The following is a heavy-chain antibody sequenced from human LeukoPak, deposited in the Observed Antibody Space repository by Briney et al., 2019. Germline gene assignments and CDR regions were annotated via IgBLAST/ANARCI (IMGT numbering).Heavy chain of an antibody. Sequence: PGGSLRLSCAASGFTFSSYDMDWVRQAPGKGLEWVAFIRYAGTKNYYADSVKGRFTISRDNSKNTLYLQMNSLRAEDTAVYYCAKSLLRPGYWGQGTLVTVSS. V-gene: IGHV3-30*02. CDR2: IRYAGTKN. J-gene: IGHJ4*02. CDR3: AKSLLRPGY. D-gene: IGHD3-3*01. CDR1: GFTFSSYD.